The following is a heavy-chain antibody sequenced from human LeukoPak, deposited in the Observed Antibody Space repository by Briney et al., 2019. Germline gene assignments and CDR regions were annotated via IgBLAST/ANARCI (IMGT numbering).Heavy chain of an antibody. D-gene: IGHD5-24*01. CDR2: VYYSGSA. J-gene: IGHJ4*02. Sequence: PSETLSLTCTVPGGSISSDSYYWGWIRQPPGKGLEFIGTVYYSGSAYYNPSLKSRLTISVDTSKNQFSLKLSSVTAADTAVYYCARVGRGGMATPTFDSWGQGTLVTVSS. CDR3: ARVGRGGMATPTFDS. CDR1: GGSISSDSYY. V-gene: IGHV4-39*01.